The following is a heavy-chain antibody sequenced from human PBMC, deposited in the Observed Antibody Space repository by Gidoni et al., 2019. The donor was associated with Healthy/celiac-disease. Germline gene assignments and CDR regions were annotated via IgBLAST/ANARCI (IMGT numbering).Heavy chain of an antibody. CDR2: IYTSGST. D-gene: IGHD3-22*01. CDR1: GGSISSGSSY. V-gene: IGHV4-61*02. J-gene: IGHJ4*02. Sequence: QVQLQESGPGLVKPSQTLSLTCPVSGGSISSGSSYWSWIRQPAGKGLEWIGRIYTSGSTNYNPSLKSRVTISVDTSKNQFSLKLSSVTAADTAVYYCARDTYYYDSSGNFDYWGQGTLVTVSS. CDR3: ARDTYYYDSSGNFDY.